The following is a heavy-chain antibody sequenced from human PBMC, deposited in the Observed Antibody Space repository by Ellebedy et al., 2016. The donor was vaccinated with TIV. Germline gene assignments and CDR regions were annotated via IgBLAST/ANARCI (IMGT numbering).Heavy chain of an antibody. CDR1: GYSFTSYW. CDR2: IDPSDSYT. CDR3: ARTYGDYVDAFDI. J-gene: IGHJ3*02. V-gene: IGHV5-10-1*01. Sequence: GESLKISCKGSGYSFTSYWISWVRQMPGKGLEWMGRIDPSDSYTNYSPSFQGHVTISADKSISTAYLQWSSLKASDTAMYYCARTYGDYVDAFDIWGQGTMVTVSS. D-gene: IGHD4-17*01.